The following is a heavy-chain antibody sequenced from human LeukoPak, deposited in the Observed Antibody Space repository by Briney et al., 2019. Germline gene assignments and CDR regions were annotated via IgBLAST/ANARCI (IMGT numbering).Heavy chain of an antibody. D-gene: IGHD3-22*01. J-gene: IGHJ4*02. V-gene: IGHV3-11*04. CDR1: GFTFSDHY. CDR2: ISSSGSTI. CDR3: ARDGYYYDSSGFDY. Sequence: PGGSLRLSCAASGFTFSDHYMSWIRQAPGKGLEWVSYISSSGSTIYYADSVKGRFTISRDNAKNSQYLQMNSLRAEDTAVYYCARDGYYYDSSGFDYWGQGTLVTVSS.